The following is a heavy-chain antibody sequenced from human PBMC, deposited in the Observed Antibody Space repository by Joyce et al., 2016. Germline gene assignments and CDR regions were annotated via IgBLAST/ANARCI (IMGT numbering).Heavy chain of an antibody. CDR1: GGSISDGGYY. CDR3: ARVPLSSAFDY. D-gene: IGHD1-26*01. V-gene: IGHV4-31*11. Sequence: QVQLQESGPGLVQPSQTLSLTCGVSGGSISDGGYYWSWIRQRPGQGLEWIGYINYSGNTYYTPSRKSRLTISIDMSKNQFSLRLTSVTAADTAVYYCARVPLSSAFDYWGQGILVTVSS. J-gene: IGHJ4*02. CDR2: INYSGNT.